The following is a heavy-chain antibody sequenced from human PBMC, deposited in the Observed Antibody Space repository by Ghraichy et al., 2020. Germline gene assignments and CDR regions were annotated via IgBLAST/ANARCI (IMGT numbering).Heavy chain of an antibody. CDR3: ARGYYGSGTYVFDS. Sequence: GGSLRLSCAASGFSFSSYGMNWVRQAPGKGLEWVSYIGSSSSTIYYADSVKGRFTISRDNAKNSLYLQMNSLRDEDTAVYYCARGYYGSGTYVFDSWGQGSLVTVSS. CDR2: IGSSSSTI. J-gene: IGHJ4*02. CDR1: GFSFSSYG. V-gene: IGHV3-48*02. D-gene: IGHD3-10*01.